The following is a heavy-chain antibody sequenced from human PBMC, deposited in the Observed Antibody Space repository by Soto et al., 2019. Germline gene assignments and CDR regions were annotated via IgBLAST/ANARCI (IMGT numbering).Heavy chain of an antibody. CDR1: GFTFSSYA. CDR2: ISYDGSNK. CDR3: AKDTGDTAMGPTPTFGMDV. D-gene: IGHD5-18*01. V-gene: IGHV3-30-3*01. Sequence: VQLVESGGGLVKPGGSLRVSCAASGFTFSSYAIHWVRQAPGKGLEWVVVISYDGSNKYYADSVKGRFTISRDNSKNTLYLQMNSLRAEDTAVYYCAKDTGDTAMGPTPTFGMDVWGQGTTVTVSS. J-gene: IGHJ6*02.